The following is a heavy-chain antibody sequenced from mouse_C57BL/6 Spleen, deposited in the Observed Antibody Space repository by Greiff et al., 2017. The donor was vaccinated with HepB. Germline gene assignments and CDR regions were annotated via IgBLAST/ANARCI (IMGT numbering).Heavy chain of an antibody. V-gene: IGHV10-3*01. D-gene: IGHD2-1*01. CDR2: IRSKSSNYAT. CDR1: GFTFNTYA. J-gene: IGHJ4*01. CDR3: VRGGVTTTPYYAMDY. Sequence: VQLKESGGGLVQPKGSLKLSCAASGFTFNTYAMHWVRQAPGKGLEWVARIRSKSSNYATYYADSVKDRFTISRDDSQSMLYLQMNNLKTEDTAMYYCVRGGVTTTPYYAMDYWGQGTSVTVSS.